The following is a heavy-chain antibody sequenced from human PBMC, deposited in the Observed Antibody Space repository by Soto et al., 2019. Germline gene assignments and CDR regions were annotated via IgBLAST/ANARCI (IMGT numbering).Heavy chain of an antibody. D-gene: IGHD3-16*01. V-gene: IGHV1-46*03. Sequence: QVQLVQSGAEVKKPGASVKVSCKASGYTFTSAYIHWVRQAPGQGLEWMAIINPMGGSTNYAQKFQGRGTVTMDTSATTVYLELSSLRSEDTAVYYCGRGLFTGDYWGQGTLVTVSS. CDR3: GRGLFTGDY. J-gene: IGHJ4*02. CDR1: GYTFTSAY. CDR2: INPMGGST.